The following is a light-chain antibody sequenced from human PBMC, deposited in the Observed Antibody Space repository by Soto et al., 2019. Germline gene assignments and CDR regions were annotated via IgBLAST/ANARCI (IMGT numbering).Light chain of an antibody. CDR3: QQLNSYRFT. CDR2: AAS. CDR1: QGISSY. J-gene: IGKJ3*01. Sequence: DIQLTQSPSFLSASVGDRVTITCRASQGISSYLAWYQQKPGKAPKLLIYAASTLQRGVPSRFSGSGSGTEFTLTISSLQPEDVATYYCQQLNSYRFTFGPGTKVDIK. V-gene: IGKV1-9*01.